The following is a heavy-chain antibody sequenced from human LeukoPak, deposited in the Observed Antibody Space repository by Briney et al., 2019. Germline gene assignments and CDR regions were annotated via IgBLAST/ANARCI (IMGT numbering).Heavy chain of an antibody. Sequence: GGSLRLSCAASGFTFSSYAMHWVRQAPGKGLEWVAVISYDGSNKYYADSVKGRFTISRDNSKNTLYLQMNSLRAEDTAVYYCARGGGCGGGSCYRLISFDYWGQGTLVTVSS. CDR2: ISYDGSNK. CDR3: ARGGGCGGGSCYRLISFDY. J-gene: IGHJ4*02. V-gene: IGHV3-30*04. CDR1: GFTFSSYA. D-gene: IGHD2-15*01.